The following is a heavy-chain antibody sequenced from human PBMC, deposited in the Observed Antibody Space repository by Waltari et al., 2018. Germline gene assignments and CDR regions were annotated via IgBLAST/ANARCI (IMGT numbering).Heavy chain of an antibody. D-gene: IGHD3-3*01. CDR1: GGTFSSYA. J-gene: IGHJ6*02. V-gene: IGHV1-69*05. CDR3: ARVRDDFWSGGDYYYYYGMDV. CDR2: IIPIFGTA. Sequence: QVQLVQSGAEVKKPGSSVKVSCKASGGTFSSYAISWVRQAPGQGLEWMGGIIPIFGTANYAQKFQGRVTITTDESTSTAYMELSSLRSEDTAVYYCARVRDDFWSGGDYYYYYGMDVWGQGTTVTVSS.